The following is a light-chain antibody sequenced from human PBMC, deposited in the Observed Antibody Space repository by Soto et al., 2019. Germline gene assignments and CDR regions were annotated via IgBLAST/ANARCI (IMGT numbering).Light chain of an antibody. J-gene: IGLJ3*02. V-gene: IGLV6-57*03. CDR1: SGSVASNY. Sequence: NFMLTQPHSVSESPGQTVTISCTRSSGSVASNYVQWYQRRQGSAPSLLIYEGDQRSSGVPDRFSGSIDSSSNSASLTVSGLKPEDEADYYCQCFDDNDFKWVFGGGTKLTVL. CDR2: EGD. CDR3: QCFDDNDFKWV.